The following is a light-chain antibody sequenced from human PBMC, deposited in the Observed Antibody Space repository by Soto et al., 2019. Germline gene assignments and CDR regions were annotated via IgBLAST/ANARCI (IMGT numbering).Light chain of an antibody. CDR1: QSDSSN. J-gene: IGKJ1*01. CDR3: QHYILWPPWT. V-gene: IGKV3-15*01. CDR2: GAS. Sequence: EIVMTQSPATLSVSPGQRATLSCRASQSDSSNIAWYQQKPGPAPRLVIYGASTRATGVPARFSGSGSGTEFTLTISSLQSEDFAVYLCQHYILWPPWTFGQGTKVEIK.